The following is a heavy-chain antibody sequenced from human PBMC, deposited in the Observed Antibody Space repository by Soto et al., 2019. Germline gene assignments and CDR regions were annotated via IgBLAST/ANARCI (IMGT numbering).Heavy chain of an antibody. CDR2: IWYDGSNK. J-gene: IGHJ4*02. CDR1: GVTFNIYG. V-gene: IGHV3-33*01. D-gene: IGHD6-13*01. Sequence: PCCSLGISCAASGVTFNIYGMHWVRQAPGKGLEWVAVIWYDGSNKYYADSVKGRFTISRDNSKNTLYLQMNSLRAEDTAVYYCARDQDSSSWYPVYYFDYWGQGTLVTVSS. CDR3: ARDQDSSSWYPVYYFDY.